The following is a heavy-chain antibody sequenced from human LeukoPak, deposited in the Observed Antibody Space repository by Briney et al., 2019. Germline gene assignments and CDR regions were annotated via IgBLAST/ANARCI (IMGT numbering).Heavy chain of an antibody. CDR3: AKEGYSYGFDY. CDR2: ISGSGGST. D-gene: IGHD5-18*01. CDR1: GFTFSSNA. V-gene: IGHV3-23*01. Sequence: GGSLRLSCAASGFTFSSNAMSWVRQAPGKGLEWVSYISGSGGSTYYADSMKGRFTISRDNSKNTLYLQMNSLRAEDTAVYYCAKEGYSYGFDYWGQGTLVTVSS. J-gene: IGHJ4*02.